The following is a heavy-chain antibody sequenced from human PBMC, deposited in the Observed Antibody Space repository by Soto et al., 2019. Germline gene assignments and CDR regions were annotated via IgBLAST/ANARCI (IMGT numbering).Heavy chain of an antibody. CDR1: GLTFDDYA. V-gene: IGHV3-43D*04. CDR2: ISWDGGST. D-gene: IGHD6-6*01. CDR3: AKDKGRVGYSSSSYYYGMDV. Sequence: GGSLRLSCAASGLTFDDYAMHWVRQAPGKGLEWVSLISWDGGSTYYADSVKGRFTISRDNSKNSLYLQMNSLRAEDTALYYCAKDKGRVGYSSSSYYYGMDVWGQGTTVTVSS. J-gene: IGHJ6*02.